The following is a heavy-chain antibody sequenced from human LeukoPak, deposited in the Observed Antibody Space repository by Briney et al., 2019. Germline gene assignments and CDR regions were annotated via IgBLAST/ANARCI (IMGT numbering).Heavy chain of an antibody. Sequence: QPGRSLRLSCAASGFTFDDYAMHWVRQAPGKGLEWVSGISWNSGSIGYAGSVKGRFTISRDNAKNSLYLQMNSLRAEDTALYYCAKEGVYGDYGFDYFDYWGQGTLVTVSS. D-gene: IGHD4-17*01. V-gene: IGHV3-9*01. CDR1: GFTFDDYA. J-gene: IGHJ4*02. CDR2: ISWNSGSI. CDR3: AKEGVYGDYGFDYFDY.